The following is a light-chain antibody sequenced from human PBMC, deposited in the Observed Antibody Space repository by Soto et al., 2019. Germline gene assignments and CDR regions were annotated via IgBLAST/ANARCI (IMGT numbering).Light chain of an antibody. CDR2: GAS. CDR3: QPYASSPLT. Sequence: EIVLTQSPGTLSVSPGERATLSCRASQSVGRNYLAWYQQKPGQAPRLLIYGASSRATGIPDRFSGSGSGTDFTLTISRLEPEDFAVYYCQPYASSPLTFGGGTKVETK. CDR1: QSVGRNY. V-gene: IGKV3-20*01. J-gene: IGKJ4*01.